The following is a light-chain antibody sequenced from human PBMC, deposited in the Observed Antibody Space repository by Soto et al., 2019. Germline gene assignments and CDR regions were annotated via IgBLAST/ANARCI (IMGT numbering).Light chain of an antibody. Sequence: QSALTQPASVSGSPGQSITISCTGTNNDVGDYNYVSWYQQYPGKAPKLMIYDVSSRPSGVSGRFAGSKSGNTASLTISGLQPEDEADYYCCSYSTSSALPDVFGSGTKLTVL. J-gene: IGLJ1*01. CDR3: CSYSTSSALPDV. CDR1: NNDVGDYNY. V-gene: IGLV2-14*01. CDR2: DVS.